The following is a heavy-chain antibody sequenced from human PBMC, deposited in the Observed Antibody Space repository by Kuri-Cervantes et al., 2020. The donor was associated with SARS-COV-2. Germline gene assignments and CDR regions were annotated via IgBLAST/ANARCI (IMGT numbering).Heavy chain of an antibody. D-gene: IGHD1-20*01. CDR3: AKGNPTYNWNRFGYFDY. Sequence: GGSLRLSCAASGFTFDGYAMHWVRQAPGKGLEWVSGISWNSGSVGYADSVKGRFTISRDNSKNTLYLQMNSLRAEDTAVYYCAKGNPTYNWNRFGYFDYWGQGTLVTVSS. V-gene: IGHV3-9*01. CDR1: GFTFDGYA. J-gene: IGHJ4*02. CDR2: ISWNSGSV.